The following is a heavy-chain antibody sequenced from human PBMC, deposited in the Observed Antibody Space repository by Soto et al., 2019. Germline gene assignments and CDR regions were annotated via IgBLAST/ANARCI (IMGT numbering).Heavy chain of an antibody. CDR3: ARHIPSGYNDAFDI. J-gene: IGHJ3*02. D-gene: IGHD3-9*01. V-gene: IGHV2-5*02. CDR2: IYWDDDK. CDR1: GFSLSTSGVG. Sequence: QITLKESGPTLVKPTQTLTLTCTFSGFSLSTSGVGVGWIRQPPGKALEWVTLIYWDDDKRYSPSLKSRLTITKDTSKSQVVLTMSNMDPVDTGTYYCARHIPSGYNDAFDIWGQGTMVTVSS.